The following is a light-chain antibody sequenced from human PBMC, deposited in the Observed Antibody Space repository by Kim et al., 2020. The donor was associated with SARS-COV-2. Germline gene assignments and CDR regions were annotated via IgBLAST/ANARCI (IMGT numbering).Light chain of an antibody. CDR1: SLRSYY. CDR3: NSRDSSGNHWV. CDR2: GKN. J-gene: IGLJ2*01. V-gene: IGLV3-19*01. Sequence: ALGQTVRITCQGDSLRSYYASWYQQKPGKAPVLVIYGKNNRPSGIPDRFSGSSSGNTASLTITGAQAEDEADYYGNSRDSSGNHWVFGGGTQLTVL.